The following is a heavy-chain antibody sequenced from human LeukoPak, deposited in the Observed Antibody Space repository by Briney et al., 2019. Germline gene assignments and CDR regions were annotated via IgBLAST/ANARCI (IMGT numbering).Heavy chain of an antibody. CDR1: GYTLTELS. CDR3: ATNAVNQKAVWFGELLYYY. J-gene: IGHJ4*02. Sequence: ASVKVSCKVSGYTLTELSMHWVRQAPGKGLEWMGGFDPEDGETIYAQKFQGRVTMTEDTSTDTAYMELSSLRSEDTAVYYCATNAVNQKAVWFGELLYYYWGQGTLVTVSS. CDR2: FDPEDGET. V-gene: IGHV1-24*01. D-gene: IGHD3-10*01.